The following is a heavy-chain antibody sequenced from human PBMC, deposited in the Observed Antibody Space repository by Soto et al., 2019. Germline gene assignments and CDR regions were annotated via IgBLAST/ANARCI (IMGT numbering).Heavy chain of an antibody. V-gene: IGHV3-23*01. D-gene: IGHD1-1*01. J-gene: IGHJ5*02. CDR3: ARDNWNDLNWFDP. CDR1: GFTFSSYA. CDR2: ISGSGGST. Sequence: EVQLFESGGGLVQPGGSLRLSCAASGFTFSSYAMSWVRQAPGKGLEWVSAISGSGGSTYYADSVKGRFTISRDNSKNTLYLQMNSLRAEATAVYYCARDNWNDLNWFDPWGQGTLVTVSS.